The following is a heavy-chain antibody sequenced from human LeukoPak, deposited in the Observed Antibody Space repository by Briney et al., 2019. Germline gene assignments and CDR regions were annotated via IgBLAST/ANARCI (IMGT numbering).Heavy chain of an antibody. D-gene: IGHD6-6*01. V-gene: IGHV4-4*09. J-gene: IGHJ4*02. CDR3: ARLTRLSTSPDRYYLDY. Sequence: SETLSLTCTVSGDSNSSYYWSWIRQPPGKGLEWIGYIYTSGGTNYIPSLKGRVTISIDTSKNQFSLKLSSVTAADPAVYYCARLTRLSTSPDRYYLDYWGQGTLVTVSS. CDR2: IYTSGGT. CDR1: GDSNSSYY.